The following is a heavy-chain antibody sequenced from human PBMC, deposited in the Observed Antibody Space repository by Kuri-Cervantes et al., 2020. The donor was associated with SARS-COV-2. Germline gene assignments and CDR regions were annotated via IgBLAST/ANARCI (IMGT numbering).Heavy chain of an antibody. CDR1: GDTFSNHG. Sequence: SVKVSCKASGDTFSNHGTSWVRQAPGQGLEWMGGIIPSFGTTKYARKFQGRVTITADESTSTAYMELSSLRYEDTAVYYCTREGHSSGWDAEYFHHWGQGTLVTVSS. V-gene: IGHV1-69*13. J-gene: IGHJ1*01. D-gene: IGHD6-19*01. CDR3: TREGHSSGWDAEYFHH. CDR2: IIPSFGTT.